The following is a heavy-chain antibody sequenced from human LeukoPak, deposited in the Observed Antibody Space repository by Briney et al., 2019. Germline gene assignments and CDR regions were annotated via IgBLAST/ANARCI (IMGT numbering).Heavy chain of an antibody. CDR2: ISGSGGST. V-gene: IGHV3-23*01. CDR1: GFTFSSYA. Sequence: PGGSLRLSCAASGFTFSSYAMSWVRQARGKGLEWVSTISGSGGSTYYADSVKGRFTISRDNSKNTLYLQMNSLRAEDTAVYYCAKVVFAGYYDSSGYLDYWGQGTLVTVSS. CDR3: AKVVFAGYYDSSGYLDY. D-gene: IGHD3-22*01. J-gene: IGHJ4*02.